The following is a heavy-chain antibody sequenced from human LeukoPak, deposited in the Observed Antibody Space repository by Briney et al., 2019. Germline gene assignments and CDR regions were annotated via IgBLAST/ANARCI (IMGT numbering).Heavy chain of an antibody. Sequence: SETLSLTCTVSGGSISSSSYYWGWIRQPPGKGLEWIGSIYYSGSTYYNPSLKSRVTISVDTSKNQFSLKLSSVTAADTAVYYCARDGEDCRLQHWGQGTLVTVSS. CDR2: IYYSGST. CDR1: GGSISSSSYY. CDR3: ARDGEDCRLQH. D-gene: IGHD2-21*01. V-gene: IGHV4-39*02. J-gene: IGHJ1*01.